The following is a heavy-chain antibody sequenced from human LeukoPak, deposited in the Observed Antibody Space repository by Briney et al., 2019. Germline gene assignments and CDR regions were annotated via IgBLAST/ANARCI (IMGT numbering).Heavy chain of an antibody. D-gene: IGHD6-13*01. V-gene: IGHV1-2*02. CDR2: INPNSGGT. CDR1: GYTFTRYY. J-gene: IGHJ4*02. Sequence: ASVKVSCKASGYTFTRYYMHWVRQAPGQGREWVGWINPNSGGTNYAQKFQGGVTMTRDTSISTAYMELTRLGSDDTAVYYCARGSSINWYKYYFDYWGQGTLVTVSS. CDR3: ARGSSINWYKYYFDY.